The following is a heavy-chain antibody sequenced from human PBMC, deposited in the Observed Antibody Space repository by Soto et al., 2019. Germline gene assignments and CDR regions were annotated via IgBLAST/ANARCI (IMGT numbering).Heavy chain of an antibody. CDR2: INHSGST. Sequence: QVQLQQWGAGLLKPSETLSLTRAVYGGSFSGYYWSWIRQPPGKGLEWIGEINHSGSTNYNPSLKSRVTISVDTSKNQFSLKLSSVTAADTAVYYCASNGFGSGSTFDYWGQGTLVTVSS. V-gene: IGHV4-34*01. D-gene: IGHD6-19*01. CDR3: ASNGFGSGSTFDY. J-gene: IGHJ4*02. CDR1: GGSFSGYY.